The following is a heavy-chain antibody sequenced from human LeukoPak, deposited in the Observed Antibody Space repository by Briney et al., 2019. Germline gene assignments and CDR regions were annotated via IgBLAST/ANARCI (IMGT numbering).Heavy chain of an antibody. CDR1: GFTFSSYA. CDR2: ISGSGGST. V-gene: IGHV3-23*01. CDR3: ARLRTIVVVAAAGYFDY. Sequence: PGGSLRLSCAASGFTFSSYAMSWVRQAPGKGLEWVSAISGSGGSTYYADSVKGRFTISRDNSKNTLYLQMNSLRAEDTAVYYCARLRTIVVVAAAGYFDYWGQGTLVTVSS. D-gene: IGHD2-15*01. J-gene: IGHJ4*02.